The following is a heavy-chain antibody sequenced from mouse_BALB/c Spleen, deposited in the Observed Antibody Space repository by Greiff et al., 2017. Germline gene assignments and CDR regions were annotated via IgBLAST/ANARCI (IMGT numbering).Heavy chain of an antibody. CDR2: ISSGSSTI. CDR1: GFTFSSFG. V-gene: IGHV5-17*02. J-gene: IGHJ4*01. CDR3: ARDLLWAMDY. Sequence: EVQGVESGGGLVQPGGSRKLSCAASGFTFSSFGMHWVRQAPEKGLEWVAYISSGSSTIYYADTVKGRFTISRDNPKNTLFLQMTSLRSEDTAMYYCARDLLWAMDYWGQGTSVTVSS. D-gene: IGHD2-1*01.